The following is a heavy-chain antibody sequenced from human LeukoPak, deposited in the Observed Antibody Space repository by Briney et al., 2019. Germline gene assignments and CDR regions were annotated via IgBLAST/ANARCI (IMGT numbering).Heavy chain of an antibody. V-gene: IGHV4-59*08. CDR2: IHYSGST. CDR3: ARGYSSSWYYFDY. J-gene: IGHJ4*02. D-gene: IGHD6-13*01. CDR1: GGSISSSNYY. Sequence: PSETLSLTCTVSGGSISSSNYYWSWIRQPPGKGLEWIGYIHYSGSTNYNPSLESRATISLDTSKSQFSLKLSSVTAADTAIYYCARGYSSSWYYFDYWGQGTLVTVSS.